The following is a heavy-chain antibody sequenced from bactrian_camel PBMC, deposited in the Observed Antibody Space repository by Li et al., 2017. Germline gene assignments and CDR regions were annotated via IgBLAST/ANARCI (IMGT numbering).Heavy chain of an antibody. CDR2: ICTRSGTT. V-gene: IGHV3S63*01. D-gene: IGHD7*01. Sequence: HVQLVESGGGSVQVGGSLTLSCAVSGNGDGSGYWCTGWFRQAPGQEREGVAAICTRSGTTYYVDSVKGRFAISQDGAKNTVYLQMNSTKVEDTGMYYCAADQLYGTCRDVLDFPARGQGTQVTVSS. CDR3: AADQLYGTCRDVLDFPA. CDR1: GNGDGSGYWC. J-gene: IGHJ4*01.